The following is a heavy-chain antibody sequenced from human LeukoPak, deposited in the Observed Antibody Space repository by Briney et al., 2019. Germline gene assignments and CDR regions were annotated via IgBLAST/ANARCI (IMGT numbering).Heavy chain of an antibody. CDR3: ARDRRASTKPNDAFDI. CDR2: MYYSGST. D-gene: IGHD1-1*01. J-gene: IGHJ3*02. CDR1: GGSISSYY. Sequence: PSETLSLTCTVSGGSISSYYWSWIRQPPGKGLEWIGYMYYSGSTHYNPSLESRVTISIDTSKKQLSLKLTSVTAADTAVYYCARDRRASTKPNDAFDIWGQGTMVTVSS. V-gene: IGHV4-59*01.